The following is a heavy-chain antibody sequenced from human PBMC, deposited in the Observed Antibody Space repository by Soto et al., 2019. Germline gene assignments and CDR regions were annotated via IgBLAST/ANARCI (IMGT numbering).Heavy chain of an antibody. CDR3: AREYTAWPLDYGLDV. Sequence: LGASLKLSWVGSGFTFSTYSINWVRQAPGKGLEWVSSISSRSDIYYADSVRGRFTISRDNAKNSVSLQMNSLRAEETAVYYCAREYTAWPLDYGLDVWGQGPTVTVSS. J-gene: IGHJ6*02. D-gene: IGHD2-2*02. CDR1: GFTFSTYS. V-gene: IGHV3-21*01. CDR2: ISSRSDI.